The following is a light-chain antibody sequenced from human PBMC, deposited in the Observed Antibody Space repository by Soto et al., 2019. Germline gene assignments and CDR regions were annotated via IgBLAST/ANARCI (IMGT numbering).Light chain of an antibody. CDR1: SSDVGGYNY. V-gene: IGLV2-14*01. CDR3: SSYSSSNTVI. CDR2: EVS. Sequence: QSALTQPASVSGSPGQSITISCIGTSSDVGGYNYVSWYQQHPGKAPKRVIYEVSNRPSGVSNRFSGSKSGNTASLTISGLQAEDEADYYCSSYSSSNTVIFGGGTKLTVL. J-gene: IGLJ2*01.